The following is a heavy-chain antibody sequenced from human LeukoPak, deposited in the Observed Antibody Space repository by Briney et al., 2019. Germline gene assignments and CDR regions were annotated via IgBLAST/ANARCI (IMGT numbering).Heavy chain of an antibody. Sequence: GGSLRLSYAASGFTFSSSAMTWVRQAPGKGLEWVSSISGSGGSTYYADSVKGRFTISRDNSKNTMYLQMNSLRAEDTAVYYCAKAIGMVVVVGDPFDYWGQGTLVTVSS. J-gene: IGHJ4*02. D-gene: IGHD3-22*01. CDR3: AKAIGMVVVVGDPFDY. CDR2: ISGSGGST. CDR1: GFTFSSSA. V-gene: IGHV3-23*01.